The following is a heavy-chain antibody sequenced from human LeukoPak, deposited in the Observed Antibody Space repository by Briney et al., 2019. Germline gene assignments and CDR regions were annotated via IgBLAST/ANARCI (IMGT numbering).Heavy chain of an antibody. J-gene: IGHJ4*02. D-gene: IGHD6-13*01. CDR1: GDGVSSNTAA. Sequence: SQTLSLTCAISGDGVSSNTAAWSWSRQSPSRGLEWLGRTYYRSQWYNDYAVSVQGRMTISGDTSKNQFSLQLNSVTPDDTAVYYCARDGRDRSSSWWYYFDYWGQGALVTVSS. V-gene: IGHV6-1*01. CDR2: TYYRSQWYN. CDR3: ARDGRDRSSSWWYYFDY.